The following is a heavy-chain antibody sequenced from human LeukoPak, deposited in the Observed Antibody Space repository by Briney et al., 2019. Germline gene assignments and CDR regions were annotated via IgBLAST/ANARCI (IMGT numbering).Heavy chain of an antibody. V-gene: IGHV1-18*01. CDR2: ISAYKGNT. CDR1: GYTFTSYG. J-gene: IGHJ4*02. Sequence: ASVKVSCKASGYTFTSYGISGVGQAPGEGREGMGWISAYKGNTNYAQKLQGRVTMTTDTSTRTAYMELRSLRSDDPAVYYCAREGLRYFDWAQFDYWGQGTLVTVSS. D-gene: IGHD3-9*01. CDR3: AREGLRYFDWAQFDY.